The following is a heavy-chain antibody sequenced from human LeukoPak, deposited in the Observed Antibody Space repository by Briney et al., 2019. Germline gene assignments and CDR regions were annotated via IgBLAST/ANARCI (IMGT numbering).Heavy chain of an antibody. Sequence: SVKVSCKASGGTFSSYAISCVRQAPGQGLEWMGRIIPILGIAHYAQKFQGRVTITADKSTRTAYMELSSLRSEDTALYYCATYTGIPDVFDIWGQGTMVTVSS. CDR3: ATYTGIPDVFDI. V-gene: IGHV1-69*04. J-gene: IGHJ3*02. CDR2: IIPILGIA. D-gene: IGHD1-14*01. CDR1: GGTFSSYA.